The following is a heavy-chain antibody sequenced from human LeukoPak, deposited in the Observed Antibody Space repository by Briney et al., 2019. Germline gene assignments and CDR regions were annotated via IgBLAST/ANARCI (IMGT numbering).Heavy chain of an antibody. J-gene: IGHJ4*02. V-gene: IGHV3-33*01. CDR1: GFTFSSYG. D-gene: IGHD3-10*01. Sequence: GGSLRLSCAASGFTFSSYGMRWVRQAPGKGLEWVAVIWYDGSNKYYADSVKGRFTISRDNSKNTLYLQMNSLRAEDTAVYYCARESGFGENRRYFDYWGQGTLVTVSS. CDR3: ARESGFGENRRYFDY. CDR2: IWYDGSNK.